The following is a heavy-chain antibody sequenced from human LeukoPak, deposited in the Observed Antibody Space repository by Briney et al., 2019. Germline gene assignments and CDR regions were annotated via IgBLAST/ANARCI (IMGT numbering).Heavy chain of an antibody. D-gene: IGHD5-24*01. CDR3: AIEGRDGYIDD. Sequence: GGSLRLSCAASGFTFSDYYMSWIRQAPGKGLEWVSYISSSGSTIYYADSVKGRFTISRDHAKNSLYLQMNSLRAEDTAVYYCAIEGRDGYIDDWGQGTLVTVSS. CDR2: ISSSGSTI. J-gene: IGHJ4*02. V-gene: IGHV3-11*01. CDR1: GFTFSDYY.